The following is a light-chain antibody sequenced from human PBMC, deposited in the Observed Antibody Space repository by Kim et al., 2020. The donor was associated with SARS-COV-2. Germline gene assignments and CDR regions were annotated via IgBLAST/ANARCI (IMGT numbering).Light chain of an antibody. Sequence: ASCGDRGPITCRASQDIANSLAWYQQKPGTVPKVLIYGASTLQSGVPSRFSGSGSGTEFTLTIGSLQTEDVATYYCQKYNTAPWTFGPGTKVDIK. CDR1: QDIANS. V-gene: IGKV1-27*01. CDR2: GAS. CDR3: QKYNTAPWT. J-gene: IGKJ1*01.